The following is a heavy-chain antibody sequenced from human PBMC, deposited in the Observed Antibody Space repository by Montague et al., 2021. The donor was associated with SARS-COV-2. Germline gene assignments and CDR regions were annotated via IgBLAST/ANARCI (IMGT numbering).Heavy chain of an antibody. D-gene: IGHD3-10*01. Sequence: SETLSLTCTVSGGSISSSSYYWGWIRQPPGKGLEWIGSIYYSGCTHYNPSLKSRVTMSVDTSKNQFSLKLSSVTAADTAVYDCARGARQGYGFRLGSFDSWGQGTLVTVSS. CDR3: ARGARQGYGFRLGSFDS. J-gene: IGHJ4*02. CDR1: GGSISSSSYY. CDR2: IYYSGCT. V-gene: IGHV4-39*07.